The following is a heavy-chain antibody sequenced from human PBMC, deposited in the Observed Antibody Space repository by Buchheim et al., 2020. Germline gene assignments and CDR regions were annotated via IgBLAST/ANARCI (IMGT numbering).Heavy chain of an antibody. CDR1: GGSISSSGYY. J-gene: IGHJ4*02. CDR2: IYYSGST. Sequence: QLQLQESGPGLVKPSETLSLTCSVSGGSISSSGYYWGWIRQPPGKGLEWIGSIYYSGSTYYNPSLKSRVTISVDTSKNQFYLKLSSVTAADTAVYYCARQGYYDILTGYGYYGYWGQGTL. D-gene: IGHD3-9*01. V-gene: IGHV4-39*01. CDR3: ARQGYYDILTGYGYYGY.